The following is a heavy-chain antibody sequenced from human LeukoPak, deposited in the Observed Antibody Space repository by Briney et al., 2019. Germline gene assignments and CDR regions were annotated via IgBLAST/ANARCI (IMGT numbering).Heavy chain of an antibody. CDR1: GFTFSTYS. Sequence: GGSLRLSCAASGFTFSTYSMNWVRQAPGKGLEWVSAISSSSSYIYYVDSVKGRFTISRDNAKNTLYLQMNSLRAEDTAVYYCARVDTAMVNVYYYYYMDVWGKGTTVTVSS. V-gene: IGHV3-21*01. CDR2: ISSSSSYI. D-gene: IGHD5-18*01. J-gene: IGHJ6*03. CDR3: ARVDTAMVNVYYYYYMDV.